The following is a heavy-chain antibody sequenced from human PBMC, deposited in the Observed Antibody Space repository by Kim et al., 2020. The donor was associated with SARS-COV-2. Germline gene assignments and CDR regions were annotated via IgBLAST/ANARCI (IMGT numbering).Heavy chain of an antibody. J-gene: IGHJ4*02. CDR2: ISWNSGSI. CDR1: GFTFGDYA. CDR3: AKGAAASRTRKLNYFDY. V-gene: IGHV3-9*01. D-gene: IGHD6-13*01. Sequence: GGSLRLSCAASGFTFGDYAMHWVRQAPGKGLEWVSGISWNSGSIGYADSVKGRFTISRDNAKNSLYLQMNSLRAEDTALYYCAKGAAASRTRKLNYFDYWGQGTLVTVSS.